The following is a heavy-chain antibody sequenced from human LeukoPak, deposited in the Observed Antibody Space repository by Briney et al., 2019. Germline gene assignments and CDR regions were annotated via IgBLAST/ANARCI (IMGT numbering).Heavy chain of an antibody. CDR3: AKDLDCSSTSCYPDY. V-gene: IGHV3-23*01. D-gene: IGHD2-2*01. CDR1: GFTFSSHA. J-gene: IGHJ4*02. CDR2: ISGSGGST. Sequence: GGSLRLSCAASGFTFSSHAMSWVRQAPGKGLEWVSAISGSGGSTYYADSVKSRFTISRDNSKNTLYLQMNSLRAEDTAVYYCAKDLDCSSTSCYPDYWGQGTLVTVSS.